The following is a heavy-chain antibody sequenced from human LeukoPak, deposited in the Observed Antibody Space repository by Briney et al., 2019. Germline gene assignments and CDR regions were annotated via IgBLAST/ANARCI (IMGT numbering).Heavy chain of an antibody. Sequence: GESLKISCRVSGYSFTSYWIGWVRQMPEKGLEKMGIIYPGNSDIRYSPFFQGQVTISADKSTSTAYLQWSSLKASDTAMYYCARVSRNNLDHWGQGTLVTVSS. J-gene: IGHJ4*02. V-gene: IGHV5-51*01. CDR1: GYSFTSYW. CDR3: ARVSRNNLDH. D-gene: IGHD5/OR15-5a*01. CDR2: IYPGNSDI.